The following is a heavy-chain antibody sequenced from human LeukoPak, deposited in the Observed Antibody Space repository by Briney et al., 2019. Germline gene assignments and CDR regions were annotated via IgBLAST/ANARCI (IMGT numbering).Heavy chain of an antibody. V-gene: IGHV3-23*01. CDR1: GFTFSSYA. Sequence: GGSLRLSCAASGFTFSSYAMSWVRQAPGKGLEWVSAISGSGGSTYYADSVKGRFTISRDNSKNTLYLQMNSLRAEDTAVYYCARARFTMVRGALYFDYWGQGTLVTVSS. J-gene: IGHJ4*02. CDR3: ARARFTMVRGALYFDY. CDR2: ISGSGGST. D-gene: IGHD3-10*01.